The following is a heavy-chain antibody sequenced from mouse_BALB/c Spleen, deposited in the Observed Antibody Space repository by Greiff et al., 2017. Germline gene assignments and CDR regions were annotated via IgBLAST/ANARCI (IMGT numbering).Heavy chain of an antibody. D-gene: IGHD2-3*01. Sequence: EVKLQESGPELVKPGASVKIPCKASGYTFTDYNMDWVKQSHGKSLEWIGDINPNNGGTIYNQKFKGKATLTVDKSSSTAYMELRSLTSEDTAVYYCARRVDGYYDYAMDYWGQGTSVTVSS. CDR3: ARRVDGYYDYAMDY. J-gene: IGHJ4*01. CDR2: INPNNGGT. CDR1: GYTFTDYN. V-gene: IGHV1-18*01.